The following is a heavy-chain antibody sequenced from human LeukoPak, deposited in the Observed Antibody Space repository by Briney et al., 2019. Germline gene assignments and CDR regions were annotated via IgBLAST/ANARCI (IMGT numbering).Heavy chain of an antibody. J-gene: IGHJ5*02. CDR3: ARARSSSWLDP. D-gene: IGHD6-13*01. V-gene: IGHV3-7*01. CDR1: GFTFSSYW. CDR2: IKQDGSEK. Sequence: GGSLRLSCAASGFTFSSYWMSWVRQVPGKGLEWVANIKQDGSEKYYVDSVKGRFTISRDNAKNSLYLQMNSLRAEDTAVYYCARARSSSWLDPWGQGTLVAVSS.